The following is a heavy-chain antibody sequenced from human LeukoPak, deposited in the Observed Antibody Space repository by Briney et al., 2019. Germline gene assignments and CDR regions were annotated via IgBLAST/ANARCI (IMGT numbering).Heavy chain of an antibody. CDR2: IYSGGST. CDR1: GFTFSDYY. V-gene: IGHV3-66*02. CDR3: ARSTIFGVLDY. D-gene: IGHD3-3*01. J-gene: IGHJ4*02. Sequence: GGSLRLSCAASGFTFSDYYMSWIRQAPGKGLEWVSVIYSGGSTYYADSVKGRFTISRDNFKNTLYLQMNSLRAEDTAVYYCARSTIFGVLDYWGQGTLVTVSS.